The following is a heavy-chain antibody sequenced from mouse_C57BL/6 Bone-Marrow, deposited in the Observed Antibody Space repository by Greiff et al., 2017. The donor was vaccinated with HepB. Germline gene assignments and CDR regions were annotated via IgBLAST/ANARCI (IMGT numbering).Heavy chain of an antibody. CDR3: AKERGEDHFAY. J-gene: IGHJ3*01. CDR2: IDPFDSYT. CDR1: GYTFTSYW. V-gene: IGHV1-69*01. Sequence: QVQLQQPGAELVMPGASVKLSCKASGYTFTSYWMHWVKQRPGQGLEWIGEIDPFDSYTNYNQKFKGKSTLTVDKSSSTAYMQLSSLTSEDSAVYYCAKERGEDHFAYWGQGTLVTVSA.